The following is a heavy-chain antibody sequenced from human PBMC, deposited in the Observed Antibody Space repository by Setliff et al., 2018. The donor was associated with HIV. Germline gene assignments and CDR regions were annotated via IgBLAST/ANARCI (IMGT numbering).Heavy chain of an antibody. V-gene: IGHV3-74*01. D-gene: IGHD2-15*01. J-gene: IGHJ6*02. CDR3: ARDRRSIVVVVAAGSYYYYGMDV. CDR2: IAVDGSRT. Sequence: LPCAASGFTFSNYWMHWVRQAPGKGPVWVSRIAVDGSRTDYADSVKGRFTISRDNPKNTLYMQMNSLRAEDTAVYYCARDRRSIVVVVAAGSYYYYGMDVWGQGTTVTVSS. CDR1: GFTFSNYW.